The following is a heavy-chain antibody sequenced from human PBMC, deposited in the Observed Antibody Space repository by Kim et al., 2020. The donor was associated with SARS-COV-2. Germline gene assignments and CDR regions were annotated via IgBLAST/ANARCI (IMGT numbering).Heavy chain of an antibody. J-gene: IGHJ4*02. V-gene: IGHV4-39*01. CDR1: GGSISSSSYY. CDR2: IYYSGST. D-gene: IGHD3-22*01. CDR3: ARLGDPSYDSSGYYDY. Sequence: SETLSLTCTVSGGSISSSSYYWGWIRQPPGKGLEWIGSIYYSGSTYYNPSLKSRVTISVDTSKNQFSLKLSSVTAADTAVYYCARLGDPSYDSSGYYDYWGEGALVTVSS.